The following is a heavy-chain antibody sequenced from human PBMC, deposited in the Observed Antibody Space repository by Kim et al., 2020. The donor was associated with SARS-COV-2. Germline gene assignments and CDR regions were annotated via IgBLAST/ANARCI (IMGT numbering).Heavy chain of an antibody. J-gene: IGHJ4*02. CDR2: ISGSSRFA. D-gene: IGHD3-3*01. Sequence: GGSLRLSCAASGLNFGDSYMNWIRQAPGKGLEWISYISGSSRFAIYADSVKGRFTVSRDNAKNSVYLQMNSLRAEDTAVYYCERIVDDDRSDLWGGIFDSGGQG. CDR3: ERIVDDDRSDLWGGIFDS. V-gene: IGHV3-11*03. CDR1: GLNFGDSY.